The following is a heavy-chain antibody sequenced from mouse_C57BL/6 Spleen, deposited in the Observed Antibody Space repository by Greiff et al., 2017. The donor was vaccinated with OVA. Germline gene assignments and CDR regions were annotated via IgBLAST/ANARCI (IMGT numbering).Heavy chain of an antibody. Sequence: VQLQQSGPGLVQPSQSLSITCTVSGFSLTSYGVHWVRQSPGKGLEWLGVIWSGGSTDYNAAFISRLSISKDNSKSQVFFKMNSLQADDTAIYYCARMTTVVAPTDWYFDVWGTGTTVTVSS. CDR3: ARMTTVVAPTDWYFDV. V-gene: IGHV2-2*01. CDR2: IWSGGST. D-gene: IGHD1-1*01. J-gene: IGHJ1*03. CDR1: GFSLTSYG.